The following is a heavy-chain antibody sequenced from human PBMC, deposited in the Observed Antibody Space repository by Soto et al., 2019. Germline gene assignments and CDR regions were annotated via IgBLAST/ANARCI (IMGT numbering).Heavy chain of an antibody. CDR3: ASQLLGYCSSTSCYPYFDY. J-gene: IGHJ4*02. CDR2: IYTSGST. D-gene: IGHD2-2*01. CDR1: GGSISSYY. V-gene: IGHV4-4*07. Sequence: QVQLQESGPGLVKPSETLSLTCTVSGGSISSYYWSWIRQPAGKGLEWIGRIYTSGSTNYNPSPKSRVNMSVDTSKNQFSLKLSSVTAADTAVYYCASQLLGYCSSTSCYPYFDYWGQGTLVTVSS.